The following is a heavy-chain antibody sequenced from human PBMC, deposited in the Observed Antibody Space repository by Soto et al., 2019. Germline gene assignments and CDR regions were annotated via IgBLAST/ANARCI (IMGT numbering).Heavy chain of an antibody. D-gene: IGHD2-2*01. V-gene: IGHV4-39*01. CDR3: ARHVNDWVLVPPSSYYYGMDV. J-gene: IGHJ6*02. CDR2: IYYSGST. Sequence: QLQLQESGPGLVKPSETLSLTCTVSGGSISSSSYYWGWIRQPPGKGLEWIGSIYYSGSTYYNPSLKSRVTISVDTSKNQFSLKLSSLTAADTAVYYCARHVNDWVLVPPSSYYYGMDVWGQGTTVTVSS. CDR1: GGSISSSSYY.